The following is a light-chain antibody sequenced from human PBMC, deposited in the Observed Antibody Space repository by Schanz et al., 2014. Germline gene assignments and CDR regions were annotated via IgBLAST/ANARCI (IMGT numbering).Light chain of an antibody. CDR1: SSNIGSNT. CDR3: AAWDDSLNGV. V-gene: IGLV1-44*01. Sequence: QSVLTQPPSASGPPGQRVTISCSGGSSNIGSNTVDWYQQLPGTAPKLLIYSSNQRPSGVPDRFSGSKSGTSASLAISGLQSEDEAHYYCAAWDDSLNGVFGGGTKLTVL. CDR2: SSN. J-gene: IGLJ3*02.